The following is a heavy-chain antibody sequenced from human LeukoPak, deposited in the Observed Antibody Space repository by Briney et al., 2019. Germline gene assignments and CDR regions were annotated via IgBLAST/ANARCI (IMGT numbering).Heavy chain of an antibody. D-gene: IGHD1-14*01. J-gene: IGHJ6*02. CDR3: ARLGARNHRYYYYYGMDV. CDR2: INHSGST. Sequence: SETLSLTCAVYGGSFSGYYWSWIRQTPGKGLEWIGEINHSGSTNYNPSLKSRVTISVDTSKNQFSLKLSSVTAADTAVYYCARLGARNHRYYYYYGMDVWGQGTTVTVSS. CDR1: GGSFSGYY. V-gene: IGHV4-34*01.